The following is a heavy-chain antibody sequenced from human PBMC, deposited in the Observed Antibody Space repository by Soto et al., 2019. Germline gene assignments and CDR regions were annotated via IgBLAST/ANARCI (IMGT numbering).Heavy chain of an antibody. CDR2: INPSGGST. V-gene: IGHV1-46*01. Sequence: QVQLVQSGAEVKKPGASVKVSCKASGYTFTSYYMHWVRQAPGQGLEWMGIINPSGGSTSYAQKFQGRVTMTRDTSTSTVYMELSSLRSEGTAVYYCARVSRGAWYYYDSSGQGIDYWGQGTLVTVSS. CDR1: GYTFTSYY. D-gene: IGHD3-22*01. J-gene: IGHJ4*02. CDR3: ARVSRGAWYYYDSSGQGIDY.